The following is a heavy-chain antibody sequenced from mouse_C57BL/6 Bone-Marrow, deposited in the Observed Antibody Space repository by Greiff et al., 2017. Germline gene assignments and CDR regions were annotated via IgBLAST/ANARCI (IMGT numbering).Heavy chain of an antibody. J-gene: IGHJ1*03. Sequence: ESGPELVKPGASVKISCKASGYTFTDYYINWVKQRPGQGLEWIGWIFPGSGSTYYNEKFKGKATLTVDKSSSTAYMLLSSLTSEDSAVYFCARQFITTVVEYFDVWGTGTTVTVSS. V-gene: IGHV1-75*01. CDR1: GYTFTDYY. D-gene: IGHD1-1*01. CDR2: IFPGSGST. CDR3: ARQFITTVVEYFDV.